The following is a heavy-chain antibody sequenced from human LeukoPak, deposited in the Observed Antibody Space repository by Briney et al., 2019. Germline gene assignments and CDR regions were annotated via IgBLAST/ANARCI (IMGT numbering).Heavy chain of an antibody. J-gene: IGHJ4*02. V-gene: IGHV1-69*04. D-gene: IGHD3-22*01. CDR2: IIPILGIA. CDR1: GGTFSSYA. Sequence: SVKVSCKASGGTFSSYAISWVRQAPGQGLEWMGRIIPILGIANYAQKFQGRVTMTTDTSTSTAYMELRSLRSDDTAVYYCARDLTLFYDSSGYPDYWGQGTLVTVSS. CDR3: ARDLTLFYDSSGYPDY.